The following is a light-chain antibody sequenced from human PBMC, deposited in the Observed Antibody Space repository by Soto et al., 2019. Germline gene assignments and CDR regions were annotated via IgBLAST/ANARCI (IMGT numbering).Light chain of an antibody. J-gene: IGLJ1*01. CDR1: NIGSKS. CDR2: DGS. V-gene: IGLV3-21*02. CDR3: QVWDGSSDHYV. Sequence: SYELTQAPSVSVAPGQTASITCGGDNIGSKSVDWYQQEPGQAPVLVVYDGSDRPSGIPERFSGSNSGNTATLPISRVEAGDEADFYCQVWDGSSDHYVFGTGTKLTVL.